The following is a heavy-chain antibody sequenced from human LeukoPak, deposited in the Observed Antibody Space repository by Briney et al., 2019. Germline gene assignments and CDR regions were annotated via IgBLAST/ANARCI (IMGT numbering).Heavy chain of an antibody. V-gene: IGHV1-18*01. Sequence: ASVKVSCKASGYTLTSYGISWVRQAPGQGLEWMGWISAYNGNTNYAQKLQGRVTMTTDTSTSTAYMELRSLRSDDTAVYYCARDATFLYARYYFDYWGQGTLVTVSS. CDR2: ISAYNGNT. CDR3: ARDATFLYARYYFDY. J-gene: IGHJ4*02. D-gene: IGHD2-8*01. CDR1: GYTLTSYG.